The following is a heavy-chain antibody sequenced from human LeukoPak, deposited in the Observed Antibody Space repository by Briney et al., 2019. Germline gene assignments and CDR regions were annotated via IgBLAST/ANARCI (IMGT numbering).Heavy chain of an antibody. CDR2: VYYSGSP. V-gene: IGHV4-4*02. Sequence: SETLSLTCAVSGGSITIGTWWTWVRQPPGQGLEWIGEVYYSGSPNYNSSLKSRVTISLDKTKNQFLLNLTSVTAADTTVYYCARGPRKWGQRTMVTVSS. J-gene: IGHJ3*01. CDR1: GGSITIGTW. CDR3: ARGPRK.